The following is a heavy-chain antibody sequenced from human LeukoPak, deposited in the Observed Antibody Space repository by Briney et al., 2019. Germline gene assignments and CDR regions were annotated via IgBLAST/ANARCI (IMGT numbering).Heavy chain of an antibody. Sequence: QTGGSLRLSCAASGFTFSSYAMSWVRQAPGKGLEWVSAISGSGGSTYYADSVKGRFTISRDNSKNTLYLQMNSLRAEDTAVYYCAKGRWGYSSSWYPTAQDYYYYYMDVWGKGTTVTVSS. J-gene: IGHJ6*03. CDR2: ISGSGGST. CDR3: AKGRWGYSSSWYPTAQDYYYYYMDV. V-gene: IGHV3-23*01. D-gene: IGHD6-13*01. CDR1: GFTFSSYA.